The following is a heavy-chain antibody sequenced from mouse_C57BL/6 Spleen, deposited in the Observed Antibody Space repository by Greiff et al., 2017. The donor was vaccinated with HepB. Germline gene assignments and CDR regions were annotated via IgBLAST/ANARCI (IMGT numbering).Heavy chain of an antibody. V-gene: IGHV1-54*01. J-gene: IGHJ4*01. Sequence: VQLQQSGAELVRPGTSVKVSCKASGYAFTNYLIEWVKQRPGQGLEWIGVINPGSGGTNYNEKFKGKATLTADKSSSTAYMQLSSLTSEDSAVYFCARSDEYAMDYWGQGTSVTVSS. CDR2: INPGSGGT. D-gene: IGHD2-3*01. CDR3: ARSDEYAMDY. CDR1: GYAFTNYL.